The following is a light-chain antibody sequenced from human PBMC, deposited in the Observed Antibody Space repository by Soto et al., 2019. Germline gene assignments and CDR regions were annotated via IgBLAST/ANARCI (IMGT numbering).Light chain of an antibody. CDR3: MQSTPWPPT. Sequence: DVVMTQSPLSLPVTLGQPASISCRSSQSLVYSDGNTYLNWFQQRPGQSPRRLIYKVSNRDSGVPDRFSGSGSGTDFTLKISRVEAEDVGVYYWMQSTPWPPTFGQGTKVDIK. CDR1: QSLVYSDGNTY. CDR2: KVS. V-gene: IGKV2-30*01. J-gene: IGKJ1*01.